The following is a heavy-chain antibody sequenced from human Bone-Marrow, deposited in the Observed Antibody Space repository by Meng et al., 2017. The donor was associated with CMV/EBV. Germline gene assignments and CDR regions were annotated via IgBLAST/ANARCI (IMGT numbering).Heavy chain of an antibody. CDR3: AADRYDQDYYYYGMDV. Sequence: SVKVSCKASGYTFTSYDINWVRQARGQRLEWIGWIVVGSGNTNYAQKFQERVTITRDMSTSTAYMELSSLRSEDTAVYYCAADRYDQDYYYYGMDVWGQGTTVTVSS. V-gene: IGHV1-58*02. D-gene: IGHD1-1*01. CDR1: GYTFTSYD. J-gene: IGHJ6*02. CDR2: IVVGSGNT.